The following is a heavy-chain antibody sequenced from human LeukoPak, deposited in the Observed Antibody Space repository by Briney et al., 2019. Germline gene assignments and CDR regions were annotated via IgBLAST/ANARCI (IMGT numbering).Heavy chain of an antibody. D-gene: IGHD3-10*01. CDR2: FYDSGNT. J-gene: IGHJ3*02. V-gene: IGHV4-38-2*02. Sequence: SETLSLTRTVSGYSISSGYYWGWIRQPPGKGLEWIGSFYDSGNTYYNPSLKSRVTISVDTSKNQFSLKVTSVTAADTAVYYCAKSNGYGLVDIWGQGTMVTVSS. CDR3: AKSNGYGLVDI. CDR1: GYSISSGYY.